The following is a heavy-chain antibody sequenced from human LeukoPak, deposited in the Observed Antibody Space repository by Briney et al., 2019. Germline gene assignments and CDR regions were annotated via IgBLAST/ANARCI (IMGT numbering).Heavy chain of an antibody. CDR2: IYYSGSA. Sequence: PSETLSLTCTVSGGSVSRSGYYWGWIRQSPGRGLEWIGSIYYSGSAYYNPSLKSRVTLSVDTSKNQFSLKLSSVTAADTAVYYCARVLRDSSGYDFDYCGQGTLVTASS. CDR1: GGSVSRSGYY. J-gene: IGHJ4*02. CDR3: ARVLRDSSGYDFDY. D-gene: IGHD3-22*01. V-gene: IGHV4-39*07.